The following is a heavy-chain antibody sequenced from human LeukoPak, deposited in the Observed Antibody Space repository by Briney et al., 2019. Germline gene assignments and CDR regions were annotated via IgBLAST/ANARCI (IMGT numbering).Heavy chain of an antibody. CDR3: ARDASREDSSGYHYDPHFDS. Sequence: QSGGSLRLSCAASGFTFRNYVIHWVRQAPGKGLQWVAVIWYDRSNQYYADSVKGRFTISRDNSNDTLYLQINSLRGEDTAVYFCARDASREDSSGYHYDPHFDSWGQGTLVTVSS. CDR2: IWYDRSNQ. V-gene: IGHV3-33*08. J-gene: IGHJ4*02. D-gene: IGHD3-22*01. CDR1: GFTFRNYV.